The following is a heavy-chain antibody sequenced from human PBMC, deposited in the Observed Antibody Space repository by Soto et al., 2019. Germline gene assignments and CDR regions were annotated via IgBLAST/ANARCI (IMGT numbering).Heavy chain of an antibody. D-gene: IGHD5-12*01. Sequence: PGGSLRLSCAASGFTFGSNWMSWVRQAPGKGLEWVANIKRDGSEKYYVDSVKGRFTISRDNAKNTLYLQMNSLRADDTAVYYCASLEWESSGYADYWGQGIQVTVSS. V-gene: IGHV3-7*03. CDR3: ASLEWESSGYADY. J-gene: IGHJ4*02. CDR1: GFTFGSNW. CDR2: IKRDGSEK.